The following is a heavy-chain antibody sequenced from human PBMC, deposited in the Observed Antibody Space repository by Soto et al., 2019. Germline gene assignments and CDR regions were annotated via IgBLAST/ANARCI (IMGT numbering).Heavy chain of an antibody. D-gene: IGHD3-10*01. Sequence: GESLKISCKGSGYSFTSYWIGWVRQMPGKGLEWMGIIYPGDSDTRYSPSFQGQVTISADKSISTAYLQWSSLKASDTAMYYCASRFYGSGSLGYYFYYWSQGTLVTVSS. CDR2: IYPGDSDT. J-gene: IGHJ4*02. CDR1: GYSFTSYW. CDR3: ASRFYGSGSLGYYFYY. V-gene: IGHV5-51*01.